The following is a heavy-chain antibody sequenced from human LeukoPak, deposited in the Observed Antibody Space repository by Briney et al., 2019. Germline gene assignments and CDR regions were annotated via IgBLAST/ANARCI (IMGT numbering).Heavy chain of an antibody. CDR1: GYTLSAYY. V-gene: IGHV1-2*02. CDR2: INPLSGGT. D-gene: IGHD2-2*01. CDR3: AYAPTGAYDAFHF. J-gene: IGHJ3*01. Sequence: GASVRVSCKASGYTLSAYYMHWVRQAHGQGLQWVGWINPLSGGTNTAQNLLGRLTMTRDATINTVHMDLSSLRSDDTAVYFCAYAPTGAYDAFHFWGQGTMVTLSS.